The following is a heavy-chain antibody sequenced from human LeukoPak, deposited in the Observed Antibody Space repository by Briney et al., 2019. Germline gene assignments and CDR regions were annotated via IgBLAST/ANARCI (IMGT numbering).Heavy chain of an antibody. CDR1: GGSVSSGYYY. CDR2: IYYSGST. V-gene: IGHV4-61*01. CDR3: ARSLNNWFDP. Sequence: PSETLSLTCTVSGGSVSSGYYYWTWIRQSPGKGLEWIGSIYYSGSTNYNPSLKGRVTISADTSKNQFSLKVSSVTAADTAVYYCARSLNNWFDPWGQGTLVTVSS. J-gene: IGHJ5*02.